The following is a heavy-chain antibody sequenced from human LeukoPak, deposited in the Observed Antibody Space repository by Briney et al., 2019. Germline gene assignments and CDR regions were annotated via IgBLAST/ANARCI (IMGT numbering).Heavy chain of an antibody. CDR1: GYSFNSYW. Sequence: GESLKISCKGSGYSFNSYWIGWVRQMPGKGLEWMGIIYPGDSDTRYSPSFQGQVTISADKSISTAYLQWSSLKASDTAMYYCARLSRVPGADWENWGQGTLVTVSS. D-gene: IGHD3-9*01. J-gene: IGHJ4*02. CDR3: ARLSRVPGADWEN. CDR2: IYPGDSDT. V-gene: IGHV5-51*01.